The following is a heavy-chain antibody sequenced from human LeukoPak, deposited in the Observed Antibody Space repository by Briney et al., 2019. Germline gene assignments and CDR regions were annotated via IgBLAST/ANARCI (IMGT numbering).Heavy chain of an antibody. CDR1: RFTVNNNY. Sequence: GSLRLSCSASRFTVNNNYMSWVRQAPGKGLEWVSVIYSSGSTYYADSVKGRFTISRDISKNSLYLQMTSLRAEDTAVYYCARDLGSYASSANWGQGTLVTVSS. CDR3: ARDLGSYASSAN. CDR2: IYSSGST. D-gene: IGHD3-22*01. J-gene: IGHJ4*02. V-gene: IGHV3-53*01.